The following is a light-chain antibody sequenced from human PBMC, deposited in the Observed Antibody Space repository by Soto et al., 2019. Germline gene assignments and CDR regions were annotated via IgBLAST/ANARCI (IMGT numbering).Light chain of an antibody. CDR2: GAS. V-gene: IGKV3-15*01. CDR1: QSISSN. CDR3: RQDSNLLPWP. Sequence: TLSVSPGERATLSCRASQSISSNLAWYQQKPSQAPRLLIYGASTRATGIPARFSGSGSGTEFTLTISSFLSADFGIYYCRQDSNLLPWPFGQ. J-gene: IGKJ5*01.